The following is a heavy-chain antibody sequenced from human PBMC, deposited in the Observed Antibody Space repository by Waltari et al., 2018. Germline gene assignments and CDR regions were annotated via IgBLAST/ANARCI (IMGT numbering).Heavy chain of an antibody. V-gene: IGHV3-30-3*01. CDR2: IAFDGSNE. J-gene: IGHJ6*03. CDR1: GFTFSNFP. Sequence: QVQLVESGGGVVQPGRSLRLSCAGSGFTFSNFPIHWVRQAPGKGLEWVALIAFDGSNEYYADSVKGRFTISRDNSRDTVFLQMNSLRPEDTATYYCARDPANYMDVWGRGTTVTVSS. CDR3: ARDPANYMDV.